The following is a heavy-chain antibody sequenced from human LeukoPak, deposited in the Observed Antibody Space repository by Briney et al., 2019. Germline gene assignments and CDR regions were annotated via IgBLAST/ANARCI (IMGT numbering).Heavy chain of an antibody. Sequence: PGESLKISCKTSGYSFPNFWIGWVRQLPGKGLEWMGIIYPGDSDTRYSPSFRGQVTISADMSITTSYLQWSGLAASDRGFNSGARPYYYDNENSYEENWGQGTQVTVSS. J-gene: IGHJ4*02. CDR2: IYPGDSDT. CDR3: ARPYYYDNENSYEEN. D-gene: IGHD3-9*01. CDR1: GYSFPNFW. V-gene: IGHV5-51*01.